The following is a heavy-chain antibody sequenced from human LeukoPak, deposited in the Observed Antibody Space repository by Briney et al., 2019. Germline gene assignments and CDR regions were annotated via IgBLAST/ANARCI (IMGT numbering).Heavy chain of an antibody. Sequence: SVKVSCKASGGTFSSYAISWVRQAPGQGLEWMGRIIPILGIANYAQKFQGRVTITADKSTSTAHMELSSLRSEDTTVYYCARDRVIENYYYYYGMDVWGQGTTVTVSS. CDR1: GGTFSSYA. CDR2: IIPILGIA. V-gene: IGHV1-69*04. J-gene: IGHJ6*02. D-gene: IGHD2-21*01. CDR3: ARDRVIENYYYYYGMDV.